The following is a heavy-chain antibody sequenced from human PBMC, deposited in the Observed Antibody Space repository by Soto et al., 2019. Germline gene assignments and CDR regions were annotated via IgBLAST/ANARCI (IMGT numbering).Heavy chain of an antibody. V-gene: IGHV3-73*01. CDR3: TTSPRDYSHYYYGMDV. CDR1: GFTFSGSA. J-gene: IGHJ6*02. D-gene: IGHD3-10*01. Sequence: PGGSLRLSCAASGFTFSGSAMHWVRQASGKGLEWVGRIRSKANSYATAYAASVKGRFTISRDDSKNTAYLQMNSLKTEDTAVYYCTTSPRDYSHYYYGMDVWGQGTTVTVSS. CDR2: IRSKANSYAT.